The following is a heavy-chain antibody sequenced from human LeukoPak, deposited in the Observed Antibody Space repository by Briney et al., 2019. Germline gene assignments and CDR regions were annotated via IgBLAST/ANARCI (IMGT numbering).Heavy chain of an antibody. CDR1: GFTFSSYW. CDR2: IKQDGSEK. Sequence: GGSLRLSCAASGFTFSSYWMSWVRQAPGKGLEWVANIKQDGSEKYYVDSVKGRFTISRDNAKNSLYLQMNSLRAEDTAVYYCAKDRCSNGVGCYYYYMDVWGKGTTVTISS. D-gene: IGHD2-8*01. J-gene: IGHJ6*03. V-gene: IGHV3-7*01. CDR3: AKDRCSNGVGCYYYYMDV.